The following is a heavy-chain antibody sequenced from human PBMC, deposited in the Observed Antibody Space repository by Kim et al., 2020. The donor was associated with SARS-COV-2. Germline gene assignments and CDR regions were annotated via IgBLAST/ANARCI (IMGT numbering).Heavy chain of an antibody. CDR3: ARDITPISGYIDY. CDR1: GGSISSGSYY. V-gene: IGHV4-61*02. J-gene: IGHJ4*02. D-gene: IGHD1-20*01. Sequence: SETLSLTCTVSGGSISSGSYYWSWIRQPAGKGLEWIGRIYTSGSTNYNPSLKSRVTISVDTSKNQFSLKLSSVTAADTAVYYCARDITPISGYIDYWGQGTLVTVSS. CDR2: IYTSGST.